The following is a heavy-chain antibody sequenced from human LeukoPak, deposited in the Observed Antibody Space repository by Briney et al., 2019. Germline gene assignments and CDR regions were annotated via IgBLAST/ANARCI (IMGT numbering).Heavy chain of an antibody. CDR2: ISSDGYSI. J-gene: IGHJ3*01. V-gene: IGHV3-48*03. Sequence: PGGSLRLSCAASGFTFSTYEMNWVRQAPGKGLEWVSFISSDGYSIYYADSVKGRFTISRDNAKNSLYLQMNSLRAEDMAVYYCARDHGLVAEPAFDVWGQGTMVTVSS. CDR1: GFTFSTYE. CDR3: ARDHGLVAEPAFDV. D-gene: IGHD2-15*01.